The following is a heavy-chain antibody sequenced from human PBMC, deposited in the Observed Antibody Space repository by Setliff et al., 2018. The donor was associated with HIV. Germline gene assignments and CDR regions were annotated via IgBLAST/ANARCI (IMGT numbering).Heavy chain of an antibody. CDR2: INDDGSS. CDR3: ARDLHANFHVIEI. V-gene: IGHV4-34*01. CDR1: GGTFSGFY. D-gene: IGHD3-16*02. Sequence: SETLSLTCAVHGGTFSGFYWSWIRQPPGKGLEWIGEINDDGSSNYNPSLKSRVAISVDTSKNQLSLNVTSVTAADTAVYYCARDLHANFHVIEIWGPGTMVTVS. J-gene: IGHJ3*02.